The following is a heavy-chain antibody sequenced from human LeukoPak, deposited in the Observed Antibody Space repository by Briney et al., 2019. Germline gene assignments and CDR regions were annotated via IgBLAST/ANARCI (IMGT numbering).Heavy chain of an antibody. CDR3: AREPYNSGSYLFDS. J-gene: IGHJ5*01. CDR2: ISGSGGST. CDR1: GFTFSSYA. D-gene: IGHD1-26*01. Sequence: GGSLRLSCAASGFTFSSYAMSWVRQAPGKGLEWVSGISGSGGSTYYADSVKGRFTISRDSSKNTLYLQMSGLRAEDTAIYYCAREPYNSGSYLFDSWGQGTLVTISS. V-gene: IGHV3-23*01.